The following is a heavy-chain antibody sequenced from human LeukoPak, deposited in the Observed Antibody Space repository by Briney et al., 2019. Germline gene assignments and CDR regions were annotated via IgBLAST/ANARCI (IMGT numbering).Heavy chain of an antibody. CDR1: GYSISSGYY. Sequence: PSETLSLTCAVSGYSISSGYYWGWIRQPPGKGLEWIGSIYHSGSTYYNPSLKSRVTISVDTSKNQFSPKLSSVTAADTAVYYCARHPRRYYDFDYWGQGTLVTVSS. D-gene: IGHD3-3*01. CDR2: IYHSGST. J-gene: IGHJ4*02. CDR3: ARHPRRYYDFDY. V-gene: IGHV4-38-2*01.